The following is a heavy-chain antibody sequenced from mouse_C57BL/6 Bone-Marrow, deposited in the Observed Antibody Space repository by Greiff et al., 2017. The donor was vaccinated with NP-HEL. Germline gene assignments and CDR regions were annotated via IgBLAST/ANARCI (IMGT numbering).Heavy chain of an antibody. Sequence: VKLVESDAELVKPGASVKISCKASGYTFTDYSIHWMKQRPEQGLEWIGYIYPSDGSTKYNEKFKGKATLTADKSSSTAYMQLNSLTSEDSAVYFCAIDDGYFDWYFDVWGTGTTVTVSA. D-gene: IGHD2-3*01. CDR2: IYPSDGST. CDR3: AIDDGYFDWYFDV. V-gene: IGHV1-78*01. CDR1: GYTFTDYS. J-gene: IGHJ1*03.